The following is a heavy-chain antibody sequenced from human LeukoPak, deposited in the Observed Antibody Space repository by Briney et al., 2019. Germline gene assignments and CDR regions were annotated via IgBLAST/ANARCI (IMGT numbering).Heavy chain of an antibody. CDR3: AKGGDFWSGYYRAFDI. CDR2: ISYDGSNK. Sequence: GGSLRLSCAASGFTFSSYGMHWVRQAPGKGLEWVAVISYDGSNKYYADSVKGRFTISRDNSKNTLYLQMNSLRAEDTAVYYCAKGGDFWSGYYRAFDIWGQGTMVTVSS. V-gene: IGHV3-30*18. D-gene: IGHD3-3*01. CDR1: GFTFSSYG. J-gene: IGHJ3*02.